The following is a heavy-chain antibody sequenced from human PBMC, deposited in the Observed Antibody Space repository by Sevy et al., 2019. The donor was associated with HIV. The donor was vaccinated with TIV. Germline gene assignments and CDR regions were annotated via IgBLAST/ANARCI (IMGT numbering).Heavy chain of an antibody. CDR1: GFTFSNAW. CDR3: TTTYYYDSSGY. CDR2: IKSKTDGGTT. D-gene: IGHD3-22*01. J-gene: IGHJ4*02. V-gene: IGHV3-15*01. Sequence: GGSLRLSCAASGFTFSNAWMSWVRQAPGKGLEWVGRIKSKTDGGTTDYAAPVKGRFTISRDDSKNTLYLQMNSLKTEDTAVHYCTTTYYYDSSGYWGQGTLVTVSS.